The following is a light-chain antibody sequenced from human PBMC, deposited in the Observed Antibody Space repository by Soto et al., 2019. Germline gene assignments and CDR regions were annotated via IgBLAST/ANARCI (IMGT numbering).Light chain of an antibody. Sequence: QSALTQPASVSGSPGPWITISCTGTSSDIGANNFVSWYQQHPGKAPKLMLYDIHIRPSGVSNRFSGSKSGNTASLTSSGLQAEDEADYYSTSWRTSTPMIFGGGTKLTVL. J-gene: IGLJ2*01. CDR2: DIH. CDR1: SSDIGANNF. CDR3: TSWRTSTPMI. V-gene: IGLV2-14*03.